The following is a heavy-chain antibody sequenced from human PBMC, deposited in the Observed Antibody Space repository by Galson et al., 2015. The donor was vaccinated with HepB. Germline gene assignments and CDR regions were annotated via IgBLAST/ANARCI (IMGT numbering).Heavy chain of an antibody. Sequence: SLRLSCAGSGFTFSHFAIHWVRQAPGKGLEWVALLSSDGSRQFYADSVKGRFTISRDNSKNTLYLKMNSLRPEGTAVYYCARSGVHREFDPWGQGTLVTVSS. CDR2: LSSDGSRQ. V-gene: IGHV3-30-3*01. CDR3: ARSGVHREFDP. CDR1: GFTFSHFA. D-gene: IGHD2-21*01. J-gene: IGHJ5*02.